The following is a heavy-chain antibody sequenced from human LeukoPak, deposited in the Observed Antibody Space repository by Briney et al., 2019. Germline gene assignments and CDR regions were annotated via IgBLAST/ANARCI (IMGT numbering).Heavy chain of an antibody. CDR1: GGSIGTFY. CDR3: ARVDYGTATNWFDP. D-gene: IGHD4/OR15-4a*01. V-gene: IGHV4-59*01. Sequence: PSETLSLTCTVSGGSIGTFYWSWIRQPPGKGLEWIGYVYYSGTTNYNPSLKSRLSMPVGTSKNQFSLNLSSVTAADTGVYFCARVDYGTATNWFDPWGQGILVTVSS. CDR2: VYYSGTT. J-gene: IGHJ5*02.